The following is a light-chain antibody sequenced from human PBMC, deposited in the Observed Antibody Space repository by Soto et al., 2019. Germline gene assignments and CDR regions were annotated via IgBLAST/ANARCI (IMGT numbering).Light chain of an antibody. CDR2: DTS. J-gene: IGKJ1*01. CDR3: QQRSKFLWT. V-gene: IGKV3-11*01. CDR1: QSVSSY. Sequence: EIVLTQSPATLSLSRGERATLSCRASQSVSSYLAWYQQKPGQAPRLLMYDTSNRAPGIPARFSGSGSGTDFTLTISSLEPEDFAVYFCQQRSKFLWTFGQGTKVDI.